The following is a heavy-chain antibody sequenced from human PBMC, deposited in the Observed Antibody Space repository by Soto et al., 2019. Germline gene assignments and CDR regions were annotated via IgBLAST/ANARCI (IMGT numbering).Heavy chain of an antibody. D-gene: IGHD4-17*01. CDR2: IYSGGST. CDR1: GFTVSSNY. CDR3: ARDKTVENYYYGMDV. J-gene: IGHJ6*02. Sequence: GGSLRLSCAASGFTVSSNYMIWVRQAPGKGLEWVSVIYSGGSTYYADSVKGRFTISRDNSKNTLYLQMNSLRAEDTAVYYCARDKTVENYYYGMDVWGQGTTVTVSS. V-gene: IGHV3-53*01.